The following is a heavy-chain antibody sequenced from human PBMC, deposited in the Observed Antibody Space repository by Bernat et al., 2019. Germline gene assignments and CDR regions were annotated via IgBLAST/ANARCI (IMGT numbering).Heavy chain of an antibody. CDR3: ARDRGVVVAATPDY. Sequence: QVQLVESGGGVVQPGRSLRLSCAASGFTFSSYAMHWVRRAPGKGPEGVAVISYDGSNKYYADSVKGRFTISRDNSKNTLYLQMNSLRAEDTAVYYCARDRGVVVAATPDYWGQGTLVTVSS. V-gene: IGHV3-30-3*01. CDR1: GFTFSSYA. J-gene: IGHJ4*02. D-gene: IGHD2-15*01. CDR2: ISYDGSNK.